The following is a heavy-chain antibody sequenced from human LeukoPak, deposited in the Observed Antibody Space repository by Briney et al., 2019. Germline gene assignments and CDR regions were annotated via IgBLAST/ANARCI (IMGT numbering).Heavy chain of an antibody. CDR2: ISSSSSTI. CDR1: GLTISSYS. J-gene: IGHJ4*02. Sequence: GGSLRLSCAASGLTISSYSMNWVRQAPGKGLQWVSYISSSSSTIYYADSVKGRFTISRGNSKNTLYLQMNSLRAEDTAVYYCARDPHFVYYYDRSGYYHPDYWGQGTLVTVSS. V-gene: IGHV3-48*01. CDR3: ARDPHFVYYYDRSGYYHPDY. D-gene: IGHD3-22*01.